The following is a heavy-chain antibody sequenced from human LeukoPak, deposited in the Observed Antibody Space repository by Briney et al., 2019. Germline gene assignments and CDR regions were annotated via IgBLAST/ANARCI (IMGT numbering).Heavy chain of an antibody. CDR1: GFTFNNSG. D-gene: IGHD3-10*01. CDR3: AKRSHYYGSGSYYSVVDY. CDR2: VSVSGDSR. V-gene: IGHV3-23*01. J-gene: IGHJ4*02. Sequence: GGSLRLSCEAYGFTFNNSGVSWVRQAPGQGLEWVSDVSVSGDSRYYADSVKGRFTISRDNSKNTLYLQMNSLRAEDTAVYYCAKRSHYYGSGSYYSVVDYWGQGTLVTVSS.